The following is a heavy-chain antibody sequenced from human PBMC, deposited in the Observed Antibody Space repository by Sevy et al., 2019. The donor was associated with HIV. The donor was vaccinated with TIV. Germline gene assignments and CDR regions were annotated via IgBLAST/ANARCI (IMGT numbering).Heavy chain of an antibody. Sequence: GGSLRLSCAASGFTFSDHYMEWVRQGPGKGLEWVGRTRNKADSYTTEYAASVRGRFTISRDDSKNSLYLQMNSLKTEDTAVYYCATHAGIAAAGRVFDYWGQGTLVTVSS. CDR2: TRNKADSYTT. V-gene: IGHV3-72*01. CDR3: ATHAGIAAAGRVFDY. D-gene: IGHD6-13*01. CDR1: GFTFSDHY. J-gene: IGHJ4*02.